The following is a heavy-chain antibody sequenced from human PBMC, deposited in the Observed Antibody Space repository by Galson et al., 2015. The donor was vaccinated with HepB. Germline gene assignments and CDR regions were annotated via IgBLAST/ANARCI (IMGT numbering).Heavy chain of an antibody. V-gene: IGHV3-21*01. J-gene: IGHJ6*02. CDR3: AREGSSGWYEALSMDV. Sequence: SLRLSCAASGFTFSSYSMNWVRQAPGKGLEWVSSISSSSSYIYYADSVKGRFTISGDNAKNSLYLQMNSLRAEDTAVYYCAREGSSGWYEALSMDVWGQGTTVTVSS. D-gene: IGHD6-19*01. CDR2: ISSSSSYI. CDR1: GFTFSSYS.